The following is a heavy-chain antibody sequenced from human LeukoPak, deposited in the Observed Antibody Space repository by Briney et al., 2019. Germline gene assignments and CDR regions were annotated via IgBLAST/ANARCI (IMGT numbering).Heavy chain of an antibody. V-gene: IGHV3-23*01. CDR1: GFTFSRYA. CDR3: AKPVARASVLRYFQH. Sequence: GGSLRLSCAASGFTFSRYAMSWVRQAPGKGLEWVSAISGGGDNTYYADSVRGRLTISGDNSKNTLFLQMSSLRAEDTAIYYCAKPVARASVLRYFQHWGQGTLVTVSS. J-gene: IGHJ1*01. D-gene: IGHD2-8*01. CDR2: ISGGGDNT.